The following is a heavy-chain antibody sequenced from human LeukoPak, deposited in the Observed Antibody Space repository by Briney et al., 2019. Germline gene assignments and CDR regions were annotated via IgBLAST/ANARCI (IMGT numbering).Heavy chain of an antibody. J-gene: IGHJ4*02. CDR3: VEGGAARFDY. Sequence: GGSLRLSCAASGFTFSNYWMHWVRQAPGKGLVWVSRINSDGINTSYADSVKGRFTISRDNAKNTLNLQMNSLRAEDTAVYYCVEGGAARFDYWGQGTLVAVSS. CDR1: GFTFSNYW. V-gene: IGHV3-74*01. CDR2: INSDGINT. D-gene: IGHD5-18*01.